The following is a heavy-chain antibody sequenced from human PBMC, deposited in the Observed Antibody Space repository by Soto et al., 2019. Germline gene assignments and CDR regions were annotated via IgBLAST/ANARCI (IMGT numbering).Heavy chain of an antibody. CDR3: VRAQVPATGRFDY. CDR2: IIPIFGTA. CDR1: GGSFSRYA. V-gene: IGHV1-69*13. Sequence: PVKVSCKASGGSFSRYAISWVRLAPGQGLEWMGGIIPIFGTANYAQKFQGRVTITADESTSTAYMELSSLRSEDTAVYYCVRAQVPATGRFDYWGQGTLVTVSS. J-gene: IGHJ4*02. D-gene: IGHD2-2*01.